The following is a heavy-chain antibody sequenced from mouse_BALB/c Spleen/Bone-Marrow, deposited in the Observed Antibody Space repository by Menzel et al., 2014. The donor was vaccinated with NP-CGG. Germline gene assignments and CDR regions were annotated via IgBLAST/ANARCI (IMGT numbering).Heavy chain of an antibody. CDR2: INPSNGGT. CDR1: GYTFTSYY. Sequence: QVQLQQSGAELVKPGASVKLSCKASGYTFTSYYMHWVKQRPGQGLEWIGGINPSNGGTNFNEKFKSKATLTVDKSSSTAYMQLSSLTSEDSAVYYCTSIYYDYDAGYAMDYWGQGTSVTVSS. D-gene: IGHD2-4*01. J-gene: IGHJ4*01. CDR3: TSIYYDYDAGYAMDY. V-gene: IGHV1S16*01.